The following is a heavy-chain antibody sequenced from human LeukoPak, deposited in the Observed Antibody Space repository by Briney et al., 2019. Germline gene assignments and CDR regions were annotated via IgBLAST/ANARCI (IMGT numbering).Heavy chain of an antibody. Sequence: GGSLRLSCAASGFTFDDYAMHWVRQAPGKGLEWVSGISWNSGSIGYADSAKGRFTISRDNAKNSLYLQMNSLRAEDMALYYCAKGQWLVRGAAFDIWGQGTMVTVSS. J-gene: IGHJ3*02. CDR3: AKGQWLVRGAAFDI. V-gene: IGHV3-9*03. CDR2: ISWNSGSI. CDR1: GFTFDDYA. D-gene: IGHD6-19*01.